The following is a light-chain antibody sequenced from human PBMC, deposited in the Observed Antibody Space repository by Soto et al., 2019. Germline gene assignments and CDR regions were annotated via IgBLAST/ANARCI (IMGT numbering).Light chain of an antibody. Sequence: EIVLTQSPGTLSLSPGERATLSCRASQSVSNNYLAWYQQKPGQAPRLLIYGASNRATGIPDRFSGSGSGTDFTLTISSLQSEDFVVYYCQQYNKWPSGTFGQGTKVDIK. CDR3: QQYNKWPSGT. CDR1: QSVSNN. V-gene: IGKV3D-15*01. CDR2: GAS. J-gene: IGKJ1*01.